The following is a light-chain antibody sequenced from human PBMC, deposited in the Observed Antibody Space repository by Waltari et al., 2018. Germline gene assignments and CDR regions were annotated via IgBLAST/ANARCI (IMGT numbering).Light chain of an antibody. Sequence: EIVLTQSPGTLSLSPGERATLSCRASQSVAKYLAWYQQKPGQAPRLLIYHTSNRANGIPDRFSGSGSGTDFSLTISRLDPEDFAVYYCQKYDSLPATFGQVTKVEIK. V-gene: IGKV3-20*01. CDR2: HTS. CDR3: QKYDSLPAT. J-gene: IGKJ1*01. CDR1: QSVAKY.